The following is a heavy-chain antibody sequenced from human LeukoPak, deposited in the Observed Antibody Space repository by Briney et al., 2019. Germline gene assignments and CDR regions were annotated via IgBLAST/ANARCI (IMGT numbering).Heavy chain of an antibody. Sequence: SETLSLTCTVSGGSISNYYWSWIRQPPGKGLEWIGYIYYNGSTNYNSSFKSRVTISVDTSKNQFSLRLSSVTAADTAVYYCAIHVLGSARRLGTWGQGTLGTVSS. CDR1: GGSISNYY. D-gene: IGHD2-15*01. V-gene: IGHV4-59*01. J-gene: IGHJ5*02. CDR3: AIHVLGSARRLGT. CDR2: IYYNGST.